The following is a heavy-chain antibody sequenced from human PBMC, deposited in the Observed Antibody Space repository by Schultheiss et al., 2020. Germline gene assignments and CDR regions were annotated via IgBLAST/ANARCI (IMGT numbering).Heavy chain of an antibody. J-gene: IGHJ6*02. CDR2: MNPNSGNT. CDR1: GYTFTSYD. D-gene: IGHD5-24*01. V-gene: IGHV1-8*01. Sequence: ASVKVSCKASGYTFTSYDINWVRQATGQGLEWMGWMNPNSGNTGYAQKLQGRVTMTRNTSISTAYMELSSLRSEDTAVYYCARATTYSDGDGYNLRYPHYYYYYGMDVWGQGTKVTVSS. CDR3: ARATTYSDGDGYNLRYPHYYYYYGMDV.